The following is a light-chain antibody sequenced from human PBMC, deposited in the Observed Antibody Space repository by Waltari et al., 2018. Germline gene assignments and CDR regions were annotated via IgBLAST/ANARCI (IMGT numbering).Light chain of an antibody. Sequence: DIQMTQSPSTLSASVGDRVTITCRASQSIGGFLAWYQQKPGKAPKLLIYKASSLESGVPSRFSGSGYGTEFTLTISSLQPEDFASYYCQQYNSYWTFGHGTKVEMK. CDR1: QSIGGF. CDR3: QQYNSYWT. CDR2: KAS. J-gene: IGKJ1*01. V-gene: IGKV1-5*03.